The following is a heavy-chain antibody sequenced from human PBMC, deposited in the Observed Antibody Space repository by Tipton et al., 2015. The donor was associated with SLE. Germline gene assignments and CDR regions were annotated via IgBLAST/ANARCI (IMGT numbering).Heavy chain of an antibody. CDR3: ARARYCSSTGCYRFDP. V-gene: IGHV4-59*01. CDR1: GGSISKYY. CDR2: IHASGST. D-gene: IGHD2-2*02. J-gene: IGHJ5*02. Sequence: TLSLTCTVSGGSISKYYWSWIRQPPGKGLEWIGYIHASGSTNYNPSLKSRVSISLDTSKNEFSLRLNSVTAADTAVYYCARARYCSSTGCYRFDPWGQGTLVTVSS.